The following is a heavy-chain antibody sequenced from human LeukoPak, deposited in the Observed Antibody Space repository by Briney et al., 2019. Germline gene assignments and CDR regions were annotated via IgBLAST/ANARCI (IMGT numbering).Heavy chain of an antibody. CDR2: IWYDGSNK. D-gene: IGHD3-10*01. CDR3: ARWVGFGEHHFDY. Sequence: GGSLRLSCAASGFTFSSYGMHWVRQAPGKGLEWVAVIWYDGSNKYYAGSVKGRFTISRDNSKNTLYLQMNSLRAEDTAVYYCARWVGFGEHHFDYWGQGTLVTVSS. CDR1: GFTFSSYG. J-gene: IGHJ4*02. V-gene: IGHV3-33*01.